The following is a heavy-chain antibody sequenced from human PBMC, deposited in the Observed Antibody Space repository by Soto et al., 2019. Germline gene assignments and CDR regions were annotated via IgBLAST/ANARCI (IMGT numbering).Heavy chain of an antibody. CDR3: ARPRDPGWFDP. CDR1: GFTFSSYS. CDR2: ISSDGSNI. J-gene: IGHJ5*02. V-gene: IGHV3-74*01. D-gene: IGHD3-10*01. Sequence: GGSLRLSCAASGFTFSSYSMHWVRQAPGKGLVWVSCISSDGSNICYADTVKGRFTISRDNAKNTLYLQMNSLRAEDTAVYYCARPRDPGWFDPWGQGTLVTVSS.